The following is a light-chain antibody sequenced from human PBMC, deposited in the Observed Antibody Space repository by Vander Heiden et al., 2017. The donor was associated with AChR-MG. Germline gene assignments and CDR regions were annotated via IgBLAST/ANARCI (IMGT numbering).Light chain of an antibody. CDR2: DNS. Sequence: QSVLKQPPSVSVAPGQKVTISCSGSSPNIGNNYVSWYQQLPGTAPKLLIYDNSERPSGIPDRFSGSKSATSATLGITGLQTGDEADYYCETWDSSLSAGVFGTGTKVTVL. CDR3: ETWDSSLSAGV. CDR1: SPNIGNNY. V-gene: IGLV1-51*01. J-gene: IGLJ1*01.